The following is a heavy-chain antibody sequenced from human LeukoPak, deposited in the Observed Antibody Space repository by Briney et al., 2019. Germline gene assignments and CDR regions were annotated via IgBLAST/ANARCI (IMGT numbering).Heavy chain of an antibody. D-gene: IGHD3-16*02. CDR3: ATMERLGELSPGP. J-gene: IGHJ5*02. V-gene: IGHV1-24*01. CDR1: GYTLTELS. CDR2: FDPEDGET. Sequence: PSVKVSCKVSGYTLTELSMHWVRPAPGKGLEWMGGFDPEDGETIYAQKFQGRVTMTEDTSTDTAYMALSSLRSDDTAVYYCATMERLGELSPGPWGQGTLVTVSS.